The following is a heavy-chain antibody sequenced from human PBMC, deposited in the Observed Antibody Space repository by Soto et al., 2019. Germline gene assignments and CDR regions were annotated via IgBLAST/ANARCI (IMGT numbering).Heavy chain of an antibody. Sequence: SETLSLTCTVSGGSISSGDYYWSWIRQPPGKGLEWIGYIYYSGSTYYNPSLKSRVTISVDTSKNQFSLKLSSVTAADTAVYYCARDVQHYYDSSGYHGVIDYWGQGTLVTVSS. CDR1: GGSISSGDYY. CDR2: IYYSGST. CDR3: ARDVQHYYDSSGYHGVIDY. J-gene: IGHJ4*02. V-gene: IGHV4-30-4*01. D-gene: IGHD3-22*01.